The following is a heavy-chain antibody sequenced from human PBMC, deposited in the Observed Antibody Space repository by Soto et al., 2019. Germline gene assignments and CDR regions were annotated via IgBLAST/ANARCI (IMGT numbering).Heavy chain of an antibody. Sequence: GESLRLSCAASGFTFSSYGMHWVRQAPGKGLEWVAVISYDGSNKYYADSVKGRFTISRDNSKNTLYLQMNSLRAEDTAVYYCAKDFSLQWELGDWGQGTLVTVSS. CDR2: ISYDGSNK. J-gene: IGHJ4*02. CDR1: GFTFSSYG. CDR3: AKDFSLQWELGD. D-gene: IGHD1-26*01. V-gene: IGHV3-30*18.